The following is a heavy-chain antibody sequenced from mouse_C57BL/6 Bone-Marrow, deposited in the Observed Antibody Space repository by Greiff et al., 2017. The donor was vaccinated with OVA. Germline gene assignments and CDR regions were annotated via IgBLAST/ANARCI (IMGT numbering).Heavy chain of an antibody. CDR3: AKRWYYGSSYAMDY. J-gene: IGHJ4*01. CDR2: IWRGGST. V-gene: IGHV2-5*01. Sequence: VQLQQSGPGLVQPSQSLSITCTVSGFSLTSYGVHWVRQSPGKGLEWLGVIWRGGSTDYNAAFMSRLSITKDNSKSQVFLKMNSLQADDTAIYYCAKRWYYGSSYAMDYWGQGTSVTVSS. CDR1: GFSLTSYG. D-gene: IGHD1-1*01.